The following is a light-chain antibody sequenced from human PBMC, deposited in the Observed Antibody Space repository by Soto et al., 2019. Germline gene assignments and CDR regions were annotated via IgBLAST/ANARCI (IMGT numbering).Light chain of an antibody. V-gene: IGLV2-14*01. CDR2: EVS. Sequence: QSALPQPASVSGSPGQSITISCTGTSRDVGGYNYVSWYQQHPGKAPKLMIYEVSNRPSGVSYRFSCSKSGNTASLTISGLQAEDEDDYYCSSYTSSSTGVFGGGTKLTVL. J-gene: IGLJ2*01. CDR3: SSYTSSSTGV. CDR1: SRDVGGYNY.